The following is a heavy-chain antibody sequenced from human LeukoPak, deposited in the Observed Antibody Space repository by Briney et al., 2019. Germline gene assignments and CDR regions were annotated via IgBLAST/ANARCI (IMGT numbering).Heavy chain of an antibody. CDR3: VSFYETY. Sequence: GGSLRLSCAASGNYWMHWVRQAPGKGLVWVSHINSDGSWTSYADSVKGRFTISKDNAKNTVYLQMNNLRAEVTAVYYCVSFYETYWGRGTLVTVSS. CDR1: GNYW. V-gene: IGHV3-74*01. J-gene: IGHJ4*02. D-gene: IGHD2-2*01. CDR2: INSDGSWT.